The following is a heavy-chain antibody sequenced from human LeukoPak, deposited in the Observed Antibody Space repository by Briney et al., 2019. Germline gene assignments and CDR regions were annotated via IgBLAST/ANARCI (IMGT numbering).Heavy chain of an antibody. V-gene: IGHV5-51*01. CDR1: GYSFTSYW. D-gene: IGHD2-2*01. CDR2: IYPGDSVT. Sequence: GESLKISCKGSGYSFTSYWIGWVRQMPGKGLEWMGIIYPGDSVTRYSPSFQGQVTISADKSISTAYLQWSSLKASDTAMYYCARVGYCSSTSCYFSAPSYYYYYGMDVWGQGTTVTVSS. J-gene: IGHJ6*02. CDR3: ARVGYCSSTSCYFSAPSYYYYYGMDV.